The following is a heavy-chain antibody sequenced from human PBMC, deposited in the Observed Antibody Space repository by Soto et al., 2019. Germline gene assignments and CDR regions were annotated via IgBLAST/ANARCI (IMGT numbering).Heavy chain of an antibody. CDR2: VNPILSMS. Sequence: QVQLAQSGAEVKRPGSSVKVSCKASGDTFNFYSINWVRQAPGVGLEWVGRVNPILSMSNYAQRFQGRVTMTADKSTSTAYMELRSLSSEDTAIYYCASSYGSGYRAFDYWGQGALVTVSS. CDR1: GDTFNFYS. V-gene: IGHV1-69*02. CDR3: ASSYGSGYRAFDY. D-gene: IGHD3-10*01. J-gene: IGHJ4*02.